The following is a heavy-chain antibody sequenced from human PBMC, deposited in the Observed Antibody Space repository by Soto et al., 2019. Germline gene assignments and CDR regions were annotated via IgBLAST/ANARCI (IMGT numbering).Heavy chain of an antibody. D-gene: IGHD5-12*01. CDR1: GFTFSSYA. CDR2: ISISGGST. CDR3: ARGRDTGYDYPSPHGMDV. V-gene: IGHV3-23*01. Sequence: EVQLLESGGGLVQPGGSLRLSCAASGFTFSSYAMTWVRQAPGKGLEYVSGISISGGSTYYADSVKGRFTISRDNSKNTLYLQMNSLRAEDTAIYYCARGRDTGYDYPSPHGMDVWGQGTTVTVSS. J-gene: IGHJ6*02.